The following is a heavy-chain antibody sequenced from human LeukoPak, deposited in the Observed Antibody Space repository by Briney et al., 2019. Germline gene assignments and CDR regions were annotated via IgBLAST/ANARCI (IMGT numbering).Heavy chain of an antibody. V-gene: IGHV1-2*02. Sequence: GASVKVSCKASGYFFSGYYVHWVRQAPGQGLDWMGRIYIDSGDTNYAQKFQGRVTMTRDTSISTAYMELSSLTSDDTAVYYCAGLGSTMEGRIDPWGQGTPVTVSS. CDR2: IYIDSGDT. CDR3: AGLGSTMEGRIDP. D-gene: IGHD3-10*01. J-gene: IGHJ5*02. CDR1: GYFFSGYY.